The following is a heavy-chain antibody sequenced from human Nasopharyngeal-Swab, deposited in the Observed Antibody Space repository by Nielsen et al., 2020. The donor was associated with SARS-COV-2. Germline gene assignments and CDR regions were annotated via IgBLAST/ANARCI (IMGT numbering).Heavy chain of an antibody. D-gene: IGHD6-19*01. CDR2: IIPILGIA. CDR3: ARNGPKGGWYLDY. CDR1: GYSLTSYG. Sequence: SSATVSCNASGYSLTSYGITWVRQAPGQGLAWMGGIIPILGIANYAQKFQGRVTITADKSTITAYMELSSLRSEDTAVYYCARNGPKGGWYLDYWGQGTLVTVSS. V-gene: IGHV1-69*10. J-gene: IGHJ4*02.